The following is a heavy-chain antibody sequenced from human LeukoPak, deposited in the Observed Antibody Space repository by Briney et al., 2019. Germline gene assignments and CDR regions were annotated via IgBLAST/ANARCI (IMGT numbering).Heavy chain of an antibody. CDR2: ISAYNGNT. V-gene: IGHV1-18*01. CDR3: ASGVDVATDFDY. D-gene: IGHD5-12*01. CDR1: GYTFTSYG. J-gene: IGHJ4*02. Sequence: ASVKVSCKASGYTFTSYGISWVRQAPGQGLEWMGWISAYNGNTNYAQKLQGRITMTTDTSTSTAYMELRSLRSDDTAVYYCASGVDVATDFDYWGQGTLVTVSS.